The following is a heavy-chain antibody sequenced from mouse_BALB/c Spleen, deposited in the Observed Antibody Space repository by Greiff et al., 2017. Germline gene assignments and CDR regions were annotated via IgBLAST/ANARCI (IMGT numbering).Heavy chain of an antibody. CDR2: ILPGSGST. D-gene: IGHD2-5*01. CDR3: ARAEYSNPYYAIDY. Sequence: QVQLQQSGAELMKPGASVKISCKATGYTFSSYWIEWVKQRPGHGLEWIGEILPGSGSTNYNEKFKGKATFTADTSSNTAYMQLSSLTSEDSAVYYCARAEYSNPYYAIDYWGQGTSVTVSS. CDR1: GYTFSSYW. J-gene: IGHJ4*01. V-gene: IGHV1-9*01.